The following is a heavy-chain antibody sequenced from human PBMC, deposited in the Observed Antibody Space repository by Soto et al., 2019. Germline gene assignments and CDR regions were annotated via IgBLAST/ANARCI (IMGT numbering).Heavy chain of an antibody. Sequence: QVRLVESGGRVVQPGRSLRLSCAASGFMFSHYGIHWVRQSPGKGLEWVATITFDGKDRDYSDSVKGRFTVSRDNSRNTVFLDMNTLRPDDTAVYFCAKPSFIQVASAYYFDPWGPETLVTVSS. V-gene: IGHV3-30*18. CDR3: AKPSFIQVASAYYFDP. J-gene: IGHJ4*02. CDR2: ITFDGKDR. CDR1: GFMFSHYG. D-gene: IGHD2-21*01.